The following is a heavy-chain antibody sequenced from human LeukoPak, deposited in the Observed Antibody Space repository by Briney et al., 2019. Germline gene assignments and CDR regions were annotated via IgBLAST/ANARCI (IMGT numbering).Heavy chain of an antibody. D-gene: IGHD1-1*01. Sequence: ASVKVSCKASGYTFTSYGISWVRQAPGQGLEWMGWISAYNGNTNYAQTLQGRVTMTTDTSTSTAYMELRSLRSDDTAVYYCARDLSNWKTFDYWGQGTLVTVSS. V-gene: IGHV1-18*01. CDR3: ARDLSNWKTFDY. CDR2: ISAYNGNT. J-gene: IGHJ4*02. CDR1: GYTFTSYG.